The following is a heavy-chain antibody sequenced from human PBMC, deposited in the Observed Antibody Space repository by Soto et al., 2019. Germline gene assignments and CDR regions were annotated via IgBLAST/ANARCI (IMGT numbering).Heavy chain of an antibody. Sequence: QVQLVQSGAEVKKPGSSVKVSCKASGGTFSSYAISWVRQAPGQGLEWMGGIIPSFGTANYAQKFKGRVTINADESTGTAYMELSSLRSEGTSVYYCARDREAAAGGWFDPWGQGTLVTVSS. J-gene: IGHJ5*02. CDR2: IIPSFGTA. V-gene: IGHV1-69*01. CDR3: ARDREAAAGGWFDP. CDR1: GGTFSSYA. D-gene: IGHD6-13*01.